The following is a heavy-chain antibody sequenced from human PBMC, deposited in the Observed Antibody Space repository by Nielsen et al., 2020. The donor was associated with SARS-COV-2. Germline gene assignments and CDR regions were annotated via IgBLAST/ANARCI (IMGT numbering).Heavy chain of an antibody. CDR1: GYTFTSYG. CDR3: AESVYYYGSGSFLMDV. CDR2: ISAYNGNT. D-gene: IGHD3-10*01. V-gene: IGHV1-18*01. J-gene: IGHJ6*02. Sequence: ASVKVSCKASGYTFTSYGISWVRQARGQGLEWMGWISAYNGNTNYAQKLQGRVTMTTDTSTSTAYMELRSLRSDDTAVYYCAESVYYYGSGSFLMDVWGQGTTVTVSS.